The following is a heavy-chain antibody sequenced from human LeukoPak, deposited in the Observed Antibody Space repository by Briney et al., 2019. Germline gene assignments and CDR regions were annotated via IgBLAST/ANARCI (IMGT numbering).Heavy chain of an antibody. CDR1: GGSISSSSYY. D-gene: IGHD6-13*01. J-gene: IGHJ5*02. CDR2: IYYSGST. V-gene: IGHV4-39*01. CDR3: ARRGGSSYYNWFDP. Sequence: SETLSLTCTVSGGSISSSSYYWGWIRQPPGKGLEWIGSIYYSGSTYYNPSLKSRVTIPVDTSKNQFSLKLSSVTAADTAVYYCARRGGSSYYNWFDPWGQGTLVTVSS.